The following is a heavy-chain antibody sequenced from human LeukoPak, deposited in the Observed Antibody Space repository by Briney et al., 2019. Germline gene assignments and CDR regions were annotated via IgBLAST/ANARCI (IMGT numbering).Heavy chain of an antibody. Sequence: GRSLRLSCAASGFTFSSYAMHWVRQAPGKGLEWVAVISYDGSNKYYADSVKGRFTISRDNSKNTLYLQMNSLRAEDTAVYYCARDLYYYDSSGYFGYWGQGTLVTVSS. CDR3: ARDLYYYDSSGYFGY. CDR2: ISYDGSNK. CDR1: GFTFSSYA. J-gene: IGHJ4*02. D-gene: IGHD3-22*01. V-gene: IGHV3-30-3*01.